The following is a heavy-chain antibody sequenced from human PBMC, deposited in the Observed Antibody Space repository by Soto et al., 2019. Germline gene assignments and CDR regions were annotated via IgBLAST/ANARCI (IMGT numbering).Heavy chain of an antibody. CDR1: GYKFTTYF. D-gene: IGHD2-8*01. J-gene: IGHJ1*01. CDR3: VRGYCTTTPCSGDFQH. Sequence: QVQLVQSGAEVKKPGASVKVACKASGYKFTTYFIHWVRQAPGQGLEWMGMIHPSGDTGYGQKFRGRVTMTIDTSTTTAYMELRNLTSEVTAIYFSVRGYCTTTPCSGDFQHWGQGTLVTVSS. V-gene: IGHV1-46*01. CDR2: IHPSGDT.